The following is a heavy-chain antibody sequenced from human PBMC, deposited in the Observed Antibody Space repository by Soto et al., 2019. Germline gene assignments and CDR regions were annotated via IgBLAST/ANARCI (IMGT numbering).Heavy chain of an antibody. Sequence: GGSLRLSCAASGFTFTTYAMSWVRQAPGKGLEWVSAISGGGATTYYAASGKGRFTISRDNSKNTLYLQMNSLRAEDTAVYYCAKDASYDSSGYYYYWGQGTLVTVSS. D-gene: IGHD3-22*01. J-gene: IGHJ4*02. V-gene: IGHV3-23*01. CDR1: GFTFTTYA. CDR3: AKDASYDSSGYYYY. CDR2: ISGGGATT.